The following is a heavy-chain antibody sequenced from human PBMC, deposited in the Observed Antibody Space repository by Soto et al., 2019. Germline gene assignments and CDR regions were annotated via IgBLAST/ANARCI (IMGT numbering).Heavy chain of an antibody. CDR2: IIPIFGTA. Sequence: GASVKVSCKASGGTFSSYAISWVRQAPGQGLEWMGGIIPIFGTANYAQKFQGRVTITADESTSTAYMELSSLRSEDTAVYYCARDSYHCSSTSCYLYYWGQGTLVTVSS. CDR3: ARDSYHCSSTSCYLYY. CDR1: GGTFSSYA. V-gene: IGHV1-69*13. J-gene: IGHJ4*02. D-gene: IGHD2-2*01.